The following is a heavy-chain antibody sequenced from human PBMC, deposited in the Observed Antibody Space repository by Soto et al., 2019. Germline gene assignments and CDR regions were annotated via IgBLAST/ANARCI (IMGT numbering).Heavy chain of an antibody. CDR1: GYTFTSYG. CDR3: AKERYSSSWYSPHYYYYGMDV. J-gene: IGHJ6*02. D-gene: IGHD6-13*01. Sequence: GASVKVCCKASGYTFTSYGSRWVRQAPGQGLEWMGWISAYNGNTNYAQKLQGRVTMTTDTSTSTAYMELRSLRSDDTAVYYCAKERYSSSWYSPHYYYYGMDVWGQGTTVTVSS. CDR2: ISAYNGNT. V-gene: IGHV1-18*01.